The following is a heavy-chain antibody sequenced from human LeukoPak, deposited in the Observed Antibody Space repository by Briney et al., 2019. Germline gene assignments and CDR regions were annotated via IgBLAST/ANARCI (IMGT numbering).Heavy chain of an antibody. CDR3: AKDRGYSGSIKFDD. CDR2: ISYDGSNK. V-gene: IGHV3-30*18. CDR1: GFTFSSYG. J-gene: IGHJ4*02. D-gene: IGHD1-26*01. Sequence: GGSLRLSCAASGFTFSSYGMHWVRQAPGKRLEWVAVISYDGSNKYYADSVKGRLTISRDNSKDTLYLQMNSLRAEDTAVYYCAKDRGYSGSIKFDDWGQGIVVTVSS.